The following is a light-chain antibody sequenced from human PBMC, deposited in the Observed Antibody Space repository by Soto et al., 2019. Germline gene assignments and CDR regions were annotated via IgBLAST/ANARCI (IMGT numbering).Light chain of an antibody. V-gene: IGKV1-5*01. CDR3: QQYNRYLYT. CDR2: DAS. Sequence: DIQMTQSPSSLSASVGDRVTITCRASQSISSWLAWYQQKPGKAPKLLIYDASSLESGVPSRFSGSGSGTEFTLTISSRQPDDVATYYCQQYNRYLYTFGQGTRLEI. J-gene: IGKJ5*01. CDR1: QSISSW.